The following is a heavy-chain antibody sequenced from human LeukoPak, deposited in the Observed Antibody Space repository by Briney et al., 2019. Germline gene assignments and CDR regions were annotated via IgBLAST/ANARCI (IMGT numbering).Heavy chain of an antibody. CDR2: LHASGGT. CDR3: AREGYDSSGYPRLLDY. Sequence: GGSLRLSCAAPGLTFRSNYITWVRQPPGKGLEWVSVLHASGGTYYADSVKGRFTISRHISKNTVYLQMNSLRAEDTAVYYCAREGYDSSGYPRLLDYWGQGTLVTVSS. D-gene: IGHD3-22*01. CDR1: GLTFRSNY. J-gene: IGHJ4*02. V-gene: IGHV3-53*04.